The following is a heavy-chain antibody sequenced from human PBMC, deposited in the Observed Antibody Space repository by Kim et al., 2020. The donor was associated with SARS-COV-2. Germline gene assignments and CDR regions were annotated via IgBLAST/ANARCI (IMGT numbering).Heavy chain of an antibody. D-gene: IGHD1-26*01. Sequence: KSRVTISVDTSKNQFSLKLSAVTAADTAVYYCARKKRYSGGYWHYYFDYWSQGTLVTVSS. CDR3: ARKKRYSGGYWHYYFDY. J-gene: IGHJ4*02. V-gene: IGHV4-34*01.